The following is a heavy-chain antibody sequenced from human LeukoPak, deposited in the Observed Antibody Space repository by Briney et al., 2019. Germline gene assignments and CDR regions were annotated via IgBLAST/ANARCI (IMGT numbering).Heavy chain of an antibody. CDR2: INTNTGNP. Sequence: ASVKVSCKASGYTFTGYYMHWVRQAPGQGLEWMGWINTNTGNPTYAQGFTGRFVFSLDTSVSTAYLQISSLKAEDTAVYYCATSSIAAADIFDYWGQGTLVTVSS. CDR3: ATSSIAAADIFDY. D-gene: IGHD6-13*01. CDR1: GYTFTGYY. V-gene: IGHV7-4-1*02. J-gene: IGHJ4*02.